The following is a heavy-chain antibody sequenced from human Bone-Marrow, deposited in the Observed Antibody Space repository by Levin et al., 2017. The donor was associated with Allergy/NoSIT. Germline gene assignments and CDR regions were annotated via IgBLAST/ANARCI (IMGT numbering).Heavy chain of an antibody. Sequence: GESLKISCAASGIAFSEYSMSWIRQAPGKGLEWVAYISNSPRTVYYAESVRGRFTVSRDNAKDSLYLQMNRLRAEDTARYFCAKSKMYGGSYDYGMDIWGRGTTVIVS. CDR1: GIAFSEYS. V-gene: IGHV3-11*01. CDR2: ISNSPRTV. CDR3: AKSKMYGGSYDYGMDI. J-gene: IGHJ6*02. D-gene: IGHD4/OR15-4a*01.